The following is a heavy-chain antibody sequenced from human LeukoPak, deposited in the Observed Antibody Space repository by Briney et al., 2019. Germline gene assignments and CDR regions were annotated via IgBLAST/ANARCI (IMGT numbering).Heavy chain of an antibody. CDR3: ARVSRDRRDGYNWPYYFDY. Sequence: SETLSLTCAVYGGSFSGYYWSWIRQPPGKGLEWIGEINHSGSTNYNPSLKSRVTISVDTSKNQFSLKLSSVTAADTAVYYCARVSRDRRDGYNWPYYFDYWGQGTLVTVSS. V-gene: IGHV4-34*01. CDR2: INHSGST. D-gene: IGHD5-24*01. CDR1: GGSFSGYY. J-gene: IGHJ4*02.